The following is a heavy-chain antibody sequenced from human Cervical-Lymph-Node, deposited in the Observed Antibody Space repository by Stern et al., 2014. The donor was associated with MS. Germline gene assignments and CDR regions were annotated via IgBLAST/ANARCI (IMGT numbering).Heavy chain of an antibody. V-gene: IGHV4-59*01. Sequence: VQLVESGPGLVKPSETLSLTCTVSGGSISTYYWSWIRQPPGQGLEWVGYIFYSGSPNYIPSLKSRVTISVDTSKNQFSLKLTSVTAADTAVYYCARGGAGFSRGRFDYWGQGTLVTVSS. CDR3: ARGGAGFSRGRFDY. J-gene: IGHJ4*02. CDR1: GGSISTYY. CDR2: IFYSGSP. D-gene: IGHD6-19*01.